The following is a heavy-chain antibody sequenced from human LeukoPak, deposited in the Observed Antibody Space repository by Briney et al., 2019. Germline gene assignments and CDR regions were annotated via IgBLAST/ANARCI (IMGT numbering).Heavy chain of an antibody. Sequence: PSQTLSLTCTVSGGSISSGGYYWSWIRQHPGKGLEWIGYIYYSGSTYYNPSLKSRVTISVDTSKNQFSLKLSSVTAADTAVYYCARGSIGYYDSSGYADYFDYWGQGTLVTVSS. J-gene: IGHJ4*02. CDR2: IYYSGST. V-gene: IGHV4-31*03. CDR1: GGSISSGGYY. CDR3: ARGSIGYYDSSGYADYFDY. D-gene: IGHD3-22*01.